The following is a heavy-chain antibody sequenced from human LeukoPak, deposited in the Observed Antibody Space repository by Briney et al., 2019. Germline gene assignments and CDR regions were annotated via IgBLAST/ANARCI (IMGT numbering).Heavy chain of an antibody. V-gene: IGHV3-23*01. J-gene: IGHJ5*01. CDR2: ISGTGGAT. Sequence: PGGSLRLSCVASGFSFGNYAMSWVRQAPGKGLXWVSQISGTGGATWYAGFARDRFTISRDNSKKTLYLQMSGLRVEDTAMYYCVKDPRDTYGTNWFVSWGQGTLLIVSS. D-gene: IGHD2-21*01. CDR1: GFSFGNYA. CDR3: VKDPRDTYGTNWFVS.